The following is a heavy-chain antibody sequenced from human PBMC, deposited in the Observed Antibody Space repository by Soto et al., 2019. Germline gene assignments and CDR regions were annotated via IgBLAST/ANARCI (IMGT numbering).Heavy chain of an antibody. Sequence: SETLSLTCTVSGGSISSHDSCWSWIRQSPGRGLEWIGHIYDGGSTYSNPSLRSRVSISVDTSKTQFSLDLSSVTDADTAVYYCARHNYDSSGTAVDVWGQGTTVTVSS. CDR3: ARHNYDSSGTAVDV. D-gene: IGHD3-22*01. V-gene: IGHV4-30-4*01. CDR1: GGSISSHDSC. J-gene: IGHJ6*02. CDR2: IYDGGST.